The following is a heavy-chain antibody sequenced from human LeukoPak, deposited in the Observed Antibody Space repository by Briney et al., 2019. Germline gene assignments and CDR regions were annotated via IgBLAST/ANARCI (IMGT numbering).Heavy chain of an antibody. Sequence: GGSLRLSCAASGFTFSSYGMHWVRQAPGKGLEWVAVIWYDGSNKYYADSVKGRFTISRDNSKNTLYLQMNSLRAEDTAVYYCAKWAAAGPFDYWGQGTLVTASS. D-gene: IGHD6-13*01. CDR2: IWYDGSNK. J-gene: IGHJ4*02. CDR1: GFTFSSYG. CDR3: AKWAAAGPFDY. V-gene: IGHV3-33*06.